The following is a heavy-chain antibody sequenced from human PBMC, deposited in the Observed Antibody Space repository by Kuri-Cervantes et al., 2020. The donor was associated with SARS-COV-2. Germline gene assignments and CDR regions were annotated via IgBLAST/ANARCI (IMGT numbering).Heavy chain of an antibody. D-gene: IGHD2-2*01. CDR2: ISYDGSNK. J-gene: IGHJ4*02. V-gene: IGHV3-30*18. CDR1: GFTFSSYG. Sequence: GGSLRLSCAASGFTFSSYGMHWVRQAPGKGLEWVAVISYDGSNKYYADSVKGRFTISRDNSKNTLYLQMNSLRAEDTAVYYCAKDLEDIVVVPAVGFDYWGQGTLVTVSS. CDR3: AKDLEDIVVVPAVGFDY.